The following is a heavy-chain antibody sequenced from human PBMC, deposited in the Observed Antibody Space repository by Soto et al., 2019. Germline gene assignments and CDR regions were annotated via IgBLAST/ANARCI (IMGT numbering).Heavy chain of an antibody. CDR3: ARGPGYCSGGSCYYFDY. V-gene: IGHV4-34*01. CDR2: INHSEST. CDR1: GGSFSGYY. Sequence: QVQLQQWGAGLLKPSETLSLTCAVYGGSFSGYYWSWIRQPPGKGLEWIGEINHSESTNYNPSLKSRVTISVDTSKNQFSLKLSSVTAADTAVYYCARGPGYCSGGSCYYFDYWGQGTLVTVSS. D-gene: IGHD2-15*01. J-gene: IGHJ4*02.